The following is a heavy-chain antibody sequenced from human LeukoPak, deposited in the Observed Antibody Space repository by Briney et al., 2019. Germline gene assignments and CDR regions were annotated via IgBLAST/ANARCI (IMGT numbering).Heavy chain of an antibody. CDR3: AKEGTAEYFQH. CDR2: ISSSGSTI. D-gene: IGHD1-1*01. J-gene: IGHJ1*01. V-gene: IGHV3-11*01. Sequence: PGGSLRLSCAASGFTFSDYYMSWIRQAPGKGLEWVSYISSSGSTIYYAGSVKGRFTISRDNSKNTLYLQMNSLRAEDTAVYYCAKEGTAEYFQHWGQGTLVTVSS. CDR1: GFTFSDYY.